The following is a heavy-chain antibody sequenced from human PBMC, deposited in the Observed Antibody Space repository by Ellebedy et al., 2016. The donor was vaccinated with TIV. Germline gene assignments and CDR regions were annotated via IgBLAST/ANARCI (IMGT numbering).Heavy chain of an antibody. D-gene: IGHD3-10*01. CDR3: ARDYYGSGSDRFDS. J-gene: IGHJ4*02. CDR2: IIPIFGTA. Sequence: SVKVSXXASGGTFSSYAISWLRQAPGPGLEWLGGIIPIFGTANYAQKFQGRVTITADKSTSSAYMELSSLRSEDTAVYYCARDYYGSGSDRFDSWGQGTLVTVSS. CDR1: GGTFSSYA. V-gene: IGHV1-69*06.